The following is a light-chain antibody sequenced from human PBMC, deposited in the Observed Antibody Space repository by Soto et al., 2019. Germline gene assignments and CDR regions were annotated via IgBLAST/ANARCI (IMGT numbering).Light chain of an antibody. J-gene: IGKJ2*01. CDR2: GAS. CDR3: QQYYQWPSYT. Sequence: EVVMTQSPATLSVSLGDRATLSCRASQSVSSNLAWYQQKPGQAPRLLIYGASTRATGIPARFSGSGSGTEFTLTISSLQSEDFAVYYCQQYYQWPSYTFGQGTK. V-gene: IGKV3-15*01. CDR1: QSVSSN.